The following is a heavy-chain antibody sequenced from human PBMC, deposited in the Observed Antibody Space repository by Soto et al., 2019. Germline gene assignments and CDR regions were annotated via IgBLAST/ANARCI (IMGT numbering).Heavy chain of an antibody. J-gene: IGHJ4*02. CDR1: GFTFSNYA. Sequence: EVQLLESGGGLVQPGGSLRLSCAASGFTFSNYAMNWGRQAPGKGLEWVSSIGTGGDTNYADSVKGRFTISRDNSRNTLYLQMNSLRAEDTALYYCAKKYYFDNGGQGTLVTVSS. CDR2: IGTGGDT. CDR3: AKKYYFDN. V-gene: IGHV3-23*01.